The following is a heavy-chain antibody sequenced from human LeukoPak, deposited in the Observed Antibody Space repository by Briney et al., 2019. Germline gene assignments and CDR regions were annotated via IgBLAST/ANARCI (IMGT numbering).Heavy chain of an antibody. CDR1: GGSFSGYY. J-gene: IGHJ2*01. V-gene: IGHV4-34*01. CDR3: ARDSRQWLGRNWYFDL. Sequence: PSETLSLTCAVYGGSFSGYYWSWIRQPPGKGLEWIGEINHSGNTYYNPSLKSRVTISVDRSKNLFSLKLTSVTAADTAVYLCARDSRQWLGRNWYFDLWGRGTLVTVSS. D-gene: IGHD6-19*01. CDR2: INHSGNT.